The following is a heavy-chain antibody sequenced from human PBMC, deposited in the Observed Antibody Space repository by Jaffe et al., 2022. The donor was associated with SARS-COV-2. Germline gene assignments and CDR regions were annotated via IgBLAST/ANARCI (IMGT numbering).Heavy chain of an antibody. CDR1: GFSFSTYA. CDR2: ISGSGGST. CDR3: AKDNNLIVVVAFDY. J-gene: IGHJ4*02. Sequence: EVQLLESGGGLVQRGGSLRLSCAASGFSFSTYAMSWVRQAPGKGLEWVSGISGSGGSTYYADSVKGRFTISRDDSKNTLYLQMNSLRADDTAVYYCAKDNNLIVVVAFDYWGQGTLVTVSS. D-gene: IGHD3-22*01. V-gene: IGHV3-23*01.